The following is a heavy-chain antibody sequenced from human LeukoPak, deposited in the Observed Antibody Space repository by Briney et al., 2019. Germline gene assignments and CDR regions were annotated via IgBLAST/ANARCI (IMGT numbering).Heavy chain of an antibody. Sequence: PSETLSLTCAVYGGSFRGYYWSWVRHPQRKGQEWMWEINHSGSTNYNPSLKSRVTISVDTSKNQSSLKLSSVTAADTAVYYCARACGGDCYYAFDIWGQGTMVTVSS. J-gene: IGHJ3*02. CDR3: ARACGGDCYYAFDI. CDR2: INHSGST. D-gene: IGHD2-21*02. CDR1: GGSFRGYY. V-gene: IGHV4-34*01.